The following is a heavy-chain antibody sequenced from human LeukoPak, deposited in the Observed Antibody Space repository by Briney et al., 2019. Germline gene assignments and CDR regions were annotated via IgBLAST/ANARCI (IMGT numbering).Heavy chain of an antibody. CDR1: GFTFSSYA. Sequence: GGSLRLSCAASGFTFSSYAMSWVRQAPGKGLEWVSAIRRIGGSTYYADSVKGRFTISRDNSKNTLYLQMNSLRAEDTAVYYCAKEDNYDFWSGYYQEWFDPWGQGTLVTAAS. D-gene: IGHD3-3*01. J-gene: IGHJ5*02. CDR3: AKEDNYDFWSGYYQEWFDP. CDR2: IRRIGGST. V-gene: IGHV3-23*01.